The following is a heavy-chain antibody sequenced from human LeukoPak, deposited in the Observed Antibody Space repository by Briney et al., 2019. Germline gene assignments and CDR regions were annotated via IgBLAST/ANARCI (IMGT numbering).Heavy chain of an antibody. Sequence: VASVKVSCKASGYTFTGYYMHWVRQAPGQGLEWMGWINPNSGGTNYAQKFQGRVTMTRDTSISTAYMELSRLRSDDTAVYYCARDNKVVGGPIWAGQQLVLTYYSYMDVWGKGTTVTVSS. D-gene: IGHD6-13*01. J-gene: IGHJ6*03. CDR3: ARDNKVVGGPIWAGQQLVLTYYSYMDV. CDR2: INPNSGGT. CDR1: GYTFTGYY. V-gene: IGHV1-2*02.